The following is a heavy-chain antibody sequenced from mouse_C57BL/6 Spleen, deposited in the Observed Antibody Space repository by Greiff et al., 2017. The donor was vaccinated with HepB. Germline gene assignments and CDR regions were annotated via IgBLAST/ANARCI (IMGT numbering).Heavy chain of an antibody. CDR3: ASMDSGLYYFDY. Sequence: QVHVKQSGAELARPGASVKLSCKASGYTFTSYGISWVKQRTGQGLEWIGEIYPRSGNTYYNEKFKGKATLTADKSSSTAYMELRSLTSEDSAVYFCASMDSGLYYFDYWGQGTTLTVSS. J-gene: IGHJ2*01. V-gene: IGHV1-81*01. D-gene: IGHD3-2*02. CDR1: GYTFTSYG. CDR2: IYPRSGNT.